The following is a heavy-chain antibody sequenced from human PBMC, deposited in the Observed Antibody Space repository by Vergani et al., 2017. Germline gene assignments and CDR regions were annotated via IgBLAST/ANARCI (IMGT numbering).Heavy chain of an antibody. CDR2: ISWDAGST. V-gene: IGHV3-43*01. Sequence: EVQLLESGGNLIQPGGSLRLSCGASGFTFDDYTMHWVRQAPGKGLEWVSLISWDAGSTYYADSVKGRFTIARDNSKNSLYLQMNSLRTEDTALYYCAKDIYGWPEYYYYYCGMDFGDQGTVITVS. CDR3: AKDIYGWPEYYYYYCGMDF. CDR1: GFTFDDYT. D-gene: IGHD6-19*01. J-gene: IGHJ6*02.